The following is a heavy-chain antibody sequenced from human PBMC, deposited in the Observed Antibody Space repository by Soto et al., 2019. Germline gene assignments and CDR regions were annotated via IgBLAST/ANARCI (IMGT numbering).Heavy chain of an antibody. J-gene: IGHJ4*02. V-gene: IGHV3-33*01. CDR2: IWYDGSNK. CDR3: AREGEPYYFDY. CDR1: GFTFSSYG. Sequence: SLRLSCAASGFTFSSYGMHWVRQAPGKGLEWVAVIWYDGSNKYYADSVKGRFTISRDNSRNTPYLQMNSLRAEDTAVYYCAREGEPYYFDYWGQGTLVTVSS. D-gene: IGHD3-16*01.